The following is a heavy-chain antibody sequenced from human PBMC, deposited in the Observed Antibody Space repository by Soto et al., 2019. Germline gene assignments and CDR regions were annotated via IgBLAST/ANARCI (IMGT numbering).Heavy chain of an antibody. CDR2: IYPTDSDI. CDR1: GYSFTGDC. CDR3: ARQDGLGLYYFDY. V-gene: IGHV5-51*01. J-gene: IGHJ4*02. Sequence: GESLKISCKTSGYSFTGDCAAWVRQTPGRGLEWMGIIYPTDSDIRYSPSFQGQVTISADKSISTVYLQCISLNASYTAMYYCARQDGLGLYYFDYWGQGTMATVSS.